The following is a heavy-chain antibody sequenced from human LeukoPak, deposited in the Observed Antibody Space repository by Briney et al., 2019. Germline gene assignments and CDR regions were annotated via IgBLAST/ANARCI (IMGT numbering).Heavy chain of an antibody. CDR1: GFTFRSYA. Sequence: GGSLRLSCAGSGFTFRSYAMSWVRQAPGKGLEWVSFITRISGSKYYADSVKGRLTISRDNANNSLYLQINSLRAEDTAVYYCARETREYTSSFDFWGQGTLVTVSS. CDR2: ITRISGSK. D-gene: IGHD6-6*01. CDR3: ARETREYTSSFDF. V-gene: IGHV3-48*01. J-gene: IGHJ4*02.